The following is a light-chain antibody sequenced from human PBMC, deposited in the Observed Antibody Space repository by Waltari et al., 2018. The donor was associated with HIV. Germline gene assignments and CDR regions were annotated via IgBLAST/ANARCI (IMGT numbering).Light chain of an antibody. CDR2: KIS. CDR3: MQATEAPYT. J-gene: IGKJ2*01. CDR1: QSLVFSDGNTY. Sequence: DIVMTQTPLSSPVTLGQPASISCRSSQSLVFSDGNTYLNWLQQRPGQPPRLLIYKISQRFSGVPDRFSGSGAGTDFTLKISRVEAEDVGVYYCMQATEAPYTFGQGTKLEIK. V-gene: IGKV2-24*01.